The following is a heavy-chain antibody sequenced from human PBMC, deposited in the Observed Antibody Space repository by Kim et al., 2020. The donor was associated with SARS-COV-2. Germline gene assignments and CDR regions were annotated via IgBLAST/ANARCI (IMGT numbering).Heavy chain of an antibody. CDR2: IYSGGST. CDR3: ARDRYSSSWYFDY. D-gene: IGHD6-13*01. CDR1: GFTVSSNY. V-gene: IGHV3-53*01. Sequence: GGSLRLSCAASGFTVSSNYMSWVRQAPGKGLEWVSVIYSGGSTYYADSVKGRFTISRDNSKNTLYLQMNSLRAEDTAVYYCARDRYSSSWYFDYWGQGTLVTVSS. J-gene: IGHJ4*02.